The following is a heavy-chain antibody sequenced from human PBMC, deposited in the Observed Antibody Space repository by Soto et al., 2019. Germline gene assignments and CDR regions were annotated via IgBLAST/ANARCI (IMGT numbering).Heavy chain of an antibody. CDR3: ARSWVTGKGGIDV. CDR1: GYTFTNYG. V-gene: IGHV1-18*01. Sequence: ASVKVSCKASGYTFTNYGISWVRQAPGQGLEWMGRIIPILGIANYAQKFQGRVTMTTDTSTNTAYLDLWTLISDDTAVYYCARSWVTGKGGIDVWGQGTTVTVS. J-gene: IGHJ6*02. CDR2: IIPILGIA. D-gene: IGHD3-16*01.